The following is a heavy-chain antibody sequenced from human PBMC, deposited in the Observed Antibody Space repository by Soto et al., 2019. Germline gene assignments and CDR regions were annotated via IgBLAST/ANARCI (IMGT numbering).Heavy chain of an antibody. CDR2: IYYSGST. D-gene: IGHD3-16*01. Sequence: SETLSLTCTVSGGSISSYYWSWIRQPPGKGLEWIGYIYYSGSTNYNPSLKSRVTISVDTSKNQFSLKLSSVTAADTAVYYCARGRGEYWFDPWGQGTLVTVSS. J-gene: IGHJ5*02. V-gene: IGHV4-59*12. CDR3: ARGRGEYWFDP. CDR1: GGSISSYY.